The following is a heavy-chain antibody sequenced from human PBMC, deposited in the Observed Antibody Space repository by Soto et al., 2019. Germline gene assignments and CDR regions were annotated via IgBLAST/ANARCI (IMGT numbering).Heavy chain of an antibody. Sequence: ASVKVSCKAPGYTFTSHDINRVRQATGQGLEWMGWMIPNSGKKGYAQKIQGRVTMTGNTYIRTAYMELSSLRSEDTAVYYCARDWAYSGPFDYWGQ. V-gene: IGHV1-8*01. D-gene: IGHD6-13*01. J-gene: IGHJ4*02. CDR2: MIPNSGKK. CDR1: GYTFTSHD. CDR3: ARDWAYSGPFDY.